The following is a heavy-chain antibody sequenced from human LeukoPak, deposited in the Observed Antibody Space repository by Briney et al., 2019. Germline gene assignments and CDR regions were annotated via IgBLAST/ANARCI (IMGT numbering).Heavy chain of an antibody. J-gene: IGHJ4*02. Sequence: GGSLRLSCAASGCTFSSYAMSWVRQAPGKGLEWVSAISGSGGSTYYADSVKGRFTISRDNSKNTLYLQMNSLRAEDTAVYYCARLGRPGYCSGGSCTNRAHYWGQGTLVTVSS. CDR3: ARLGRPGYCSGGSCTNRAHY. V-gene: IGHV3-23*01. D-gene: IGHD2-15*01. CDR2: ISGSGGST. CDR1: GCTFSSYA.